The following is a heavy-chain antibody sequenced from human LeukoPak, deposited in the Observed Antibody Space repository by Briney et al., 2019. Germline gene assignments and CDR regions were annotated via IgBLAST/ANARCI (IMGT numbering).Heavy chain of an antibody. V-gene: IGHV4-39*07. CDR1: GGSISSSSYY. Sequence: SETLSLTCTVSGGSISSSSYYWGWIRQPPGKGLEWIGSIYYSGSTYYNPSLKSRVTTSVDTSKNQFSLKLSSVTAADTAVYYCARVPGSYFDYWGQGTLVTVSS. CDR2: IYYSGST. D-gene: IGHD3-10*01. J-gene: IGHJ4*02. CDR3: ARVPGSYFDY.